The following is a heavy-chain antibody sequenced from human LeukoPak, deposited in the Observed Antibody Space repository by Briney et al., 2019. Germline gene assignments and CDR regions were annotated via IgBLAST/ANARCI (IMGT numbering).Heavy chain of an antibody. CDR1: GFPFSSYW. D-gene: IGHD2-15*01. CDR2: IRHDGSET. CDR3: EGGTH. V-gene: IGHV3-7*03. Sequence: PGGSLRLSCAASGFPFSSYWMSWVRQAPGKGLEWVANIRHDGSETYYMDSLKGRFTISRDNAKNSLYLQMNSLRAEDTAVYYCEGGTHWGQGTLVTVSS. J-gene: IGHJ4*02.